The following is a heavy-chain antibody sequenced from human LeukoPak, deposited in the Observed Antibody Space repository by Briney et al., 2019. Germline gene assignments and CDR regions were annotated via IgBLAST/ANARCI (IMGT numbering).Heavy chain of an antibody. J-gene: IGHJ4*02. V-gene: IGHV4-39*01. D-gene: IGHD3-22*01. CDR2: IYYSGTT. Sequence: TETLSLACTVSGGSISSSSYYWGWIRHTPGKGPEWIGSIYYSGTTYYNPSLKSRVTISVDTSKNQFSLKLSSVTAADTAVYYCARSAPLIGYYDSPYYFDYWGQGTLVTVSS. CDR3: ARSAPLIGYYDSPYYFDY. CDR1: GGSISSSSYY.